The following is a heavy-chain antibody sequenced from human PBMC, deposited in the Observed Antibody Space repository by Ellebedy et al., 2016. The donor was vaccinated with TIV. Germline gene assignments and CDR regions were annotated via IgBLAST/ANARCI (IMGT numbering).Heavy chain of an antibody. V-gene: IGHV1-69*13. CDR1: GGTFSSYA. J-gene: IGHJ4*02. D-gene: IGHD5-18*01. Sequence: SVKVSCXASGGTFSSYAISWVRQAPGQGLEWMGGIIPIFGTANYAQKFQGRVTITADESTSTAYMELSSLRSEDTAVYYCARGGIQLWLLAYWGQGTLVTVSS. CDR3: ARGGIQLWLLAY. CDR2: IIPIFGTA.